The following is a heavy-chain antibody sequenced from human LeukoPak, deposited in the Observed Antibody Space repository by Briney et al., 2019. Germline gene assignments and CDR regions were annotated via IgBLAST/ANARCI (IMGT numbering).Heavy chain of an antibody. CDR2: ISGDGGST. CDR3: AKDGSGSLDY. CDR1: GFTFDDYA. V-gene: IGHV3-43*02. J-gene: IGHJ4*02. Sequence: GGSLRLSCAATGFTFDDYAMHWVREAPGKGLEWVSLISGDGGSTYYADSVKGRFTISRDNSKNSLYLQMNSLRTEDTALYYCAKDGSGSLDYWGQGTLVTVSS. D-gene: IGHD1-26*01.